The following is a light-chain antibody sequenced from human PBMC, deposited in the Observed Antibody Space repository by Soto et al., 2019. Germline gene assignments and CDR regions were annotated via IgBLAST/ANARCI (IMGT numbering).Light chain of an antibody. V-gene: IGKV3-11*01. CDR2: DAS. Sequence: EIVLTQSPATLSLSPGERATLSCRASQSVSSYLAWYQQKPGQAPRLLIYDASNRATGIPGRFSGSGSGTDFTLTISSLEPDDFAVYYCQQRSNWPLTFGGGTKVDIK. J-gene: IGKJ4*01. CDR3: QQRSNWPLT. CDR1: QSVSSY.